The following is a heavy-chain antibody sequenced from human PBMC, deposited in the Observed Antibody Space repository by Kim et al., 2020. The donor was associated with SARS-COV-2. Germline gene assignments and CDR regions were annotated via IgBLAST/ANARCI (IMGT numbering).Heavy chain of an antibody. CDR2: IRQDGSEK. V-gene: IGHV3-7*01. D-gene: IGHD6-13*01. J-gene: IGHJ6*02. Sequence: GGSLRLSCAASGFTFSSYWMSWVRQAPGKGLEWVANIRQDGSEKYYVDSVKGRFTISRDNAKNSLYLQMNSLRAEDTAVYYCARDPSSVGAAAGRRLRSGYGMDVWGQGTTVTVSS. CDR3: ARDPSSVGAAAGRRLRSGYGMDV. CDR1: GFTFSSYW.